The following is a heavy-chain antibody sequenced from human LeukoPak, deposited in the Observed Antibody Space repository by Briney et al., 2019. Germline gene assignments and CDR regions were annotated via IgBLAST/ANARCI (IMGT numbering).Heavy chain of an antibody. V-gene: IGHV1-69*13. CDR1: GGTFSSYA. CDR2: IIPIFGTA. D-gene: IGHD3-10*01. Sequence: ASVKVSCTASGGTFSSYAISWVRQAPGQGLEWMGGIIPIFGTANYAQKFQGRVTITADESTSTAYMELSSLRSEDTAVYYCARGIHYGSESYPPSAHYGMDVWGQGTTVTVSS. J-gene: IGHJ6*02. CDR3: ARGIHYGSESYPPSAHYGMDV.